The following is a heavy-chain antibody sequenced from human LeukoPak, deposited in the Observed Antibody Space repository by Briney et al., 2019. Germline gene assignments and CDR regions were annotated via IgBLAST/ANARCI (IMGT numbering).Heavy chain of an antibody. Sequence: SETLSLTCTVTGGSISSYYWSWIRQPPGKGLEWIGYIYYSGSTNYNPSLKSRVTISVDTSKNQFSLKLSSVTAADTAVYYCARGSYDSSGYYYVPFDYWGQGTLVTVSS. J-gene: IGHJ4*02. CDR1: GGSISSYY. CDR3: ARGSYDSSGYYYVPFDY. D-gene: IGHD3-22*01. CDR2: IYYSGST. V-gene: IGHV4-59*08.